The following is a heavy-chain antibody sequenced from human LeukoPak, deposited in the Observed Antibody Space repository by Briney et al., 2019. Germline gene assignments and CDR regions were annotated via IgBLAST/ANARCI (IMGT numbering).Heavy chain of an antibody. CDR2: IYYSGNT. CDR1: GGSISSSSYY. CDR3: ARNSGGNFYWYFDV. V-gene: IGHV4-39*07. J-gene: IGHJ2*01. Sequence: KPSETLSLTCTVSGGSISSSSYYWGWLRQPPGKGLEWIGNIYYSGNTQYNPSLKSRVTVSLDTSKNQFSLKLTSLTPADTAVYYCARNSGGNFYWYFDVWGRGTLVTVSS. D-gene: IGHD4-23*01.